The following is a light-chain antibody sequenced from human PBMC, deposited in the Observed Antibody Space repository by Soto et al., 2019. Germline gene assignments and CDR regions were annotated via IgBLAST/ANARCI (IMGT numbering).Light chain of an antibody. CDR2: GAS. CDR1: QSVSSN. V-gene: IGKV3-15*01. J-gene: IGKJ1*01. Sequence: EIVMTQSPATLSVSPGERATLSCRASQSVSSNLAWYQQKPGQAPLLLIYGASTSATGIPARFSGSGSGTEFTLTISSLQSEDFAVYYCQQYRTFGQGTKVEI. CDR3: QQYRT.